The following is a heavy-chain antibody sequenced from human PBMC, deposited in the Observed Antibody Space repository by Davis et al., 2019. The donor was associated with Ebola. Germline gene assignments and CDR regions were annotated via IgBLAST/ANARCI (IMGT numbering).Heavy chain of an antibody. D-gene: IGHD2-2*02. CDR2: IIPIFGTA. CDR1: GGTFSSYA. CDR3: ARVGWCSSTSCYTDFDY. V-gene: IGHV1-69*06. J-gene: IGHJ4*02. Sequence: SVKVSCKASGGTFSSYAISWARQAPGQGLEWMGGIIPIFGTANYAQKFQGRVTITADKSTSTAYMELSSLRSEDTAVYYCARVGWCSSTSCYTDFDYWGQGTLVTVSS.